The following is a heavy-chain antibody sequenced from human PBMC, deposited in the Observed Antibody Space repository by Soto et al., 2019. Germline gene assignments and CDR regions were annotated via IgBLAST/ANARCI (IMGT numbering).Heavy chain of an antibody. D-gene: IGHD3-22*01. V-gene: IGHV4-59*01. J-gene: IGHJ4*02. CDR2: IYYSGST. Sequence: SETLSLTCTVSGGSISSYYWSWIRQPPGKGLEWIGYIYYSGSTNYNPSLKSRVTISVDTSKNQFSLKLSSVTAADTAVYYCARAGYYYDSSGYSSYYFDYWGQGTLVTVSS. CDR1: GGSISSYY. CDR3: ARAGYYYDSSGYSSYYFDY.